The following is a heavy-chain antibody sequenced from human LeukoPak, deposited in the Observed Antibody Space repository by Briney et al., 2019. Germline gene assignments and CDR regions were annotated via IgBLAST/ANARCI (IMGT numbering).Heavy chain of an antibody. Sequence: GVSLRLSCAASGFTLSKYWMSWVRQAPGEGLEWVANIKQDGNEKYFVDSLKGRFIISRDNAKNSLYLQMSSLRAEDTAVYYCARDSPDYGDYEAWGQGTLVTVSS. V-gene: IGHV3-7*01. CDR3: ARDSPDYGDYEA. CDR2: IKQDGNEK. CDR1: GFTLSKYW. D-gene: IGHD4-17*01. J-gene: IGHJ5*02.